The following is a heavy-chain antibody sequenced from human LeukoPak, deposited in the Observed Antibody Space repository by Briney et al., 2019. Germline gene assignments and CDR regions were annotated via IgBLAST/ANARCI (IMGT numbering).Heavy chain of an antibody. V-gene: IGHV3-23*01. CDR1: GFTFSSYA. Sequence: GGSLRLSCAASGFTFSSYAMSWVRQAPGKGLEWVSAISGSGGSTYYADSAKGRFTISRDNSKNTLYPQMNSLRAEDTAVYYCAKGGGTTVTTFFDYWGQGTLVTVSS. CDR3: AKGGGTTVTTFFDY. D-gene: IGHD4-11*01. CDR2: ISGSGGST. J-gene: IGHJ4*02.